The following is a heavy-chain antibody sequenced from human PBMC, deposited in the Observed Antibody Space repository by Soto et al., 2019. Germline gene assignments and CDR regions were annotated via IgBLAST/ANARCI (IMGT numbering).Heavy chain of an antibody. CDR2: INPSGGST. CDR1: GYTFTSYY. J-gene: IGHJ6*02. D-gene: IGHD3-10*01. Sequence: ASVKVSCKASGYTFTSYYMHWVRQAPGQGLEWMGIINPSGGSTSYAQKFQGRVTMTRDTSTSTVYMELSSLRSEDTAMYYCARETSGGGYYYYGMDVWGQGTTVTVSS. CDR3: ARETSGGGYYYYGMDV. V-gene: IGHV1-46*01.